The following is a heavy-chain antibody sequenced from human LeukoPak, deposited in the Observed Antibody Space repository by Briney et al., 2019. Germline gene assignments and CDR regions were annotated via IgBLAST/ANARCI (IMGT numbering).Heavy chain of an antibody. D-gene: IGHD7-27*01. CDR3: ARGLQAVLANWGSGYAFDI. CDR2: MNPNSGNT. CDR1: GYTFTSYD. Sequence: ASVKVSCKASGYTFTSYDINWVRQATGQGLEWMGWMNPNSGNTGYAQKFQGRVTITRNTSISTAYMELSSLRSEDTAVYYCARGLQAVLANWGSGYAFDIWGQGTMVTVSS. V-gene: IGHV1-8*03. J-gene: IGHJ3*02.